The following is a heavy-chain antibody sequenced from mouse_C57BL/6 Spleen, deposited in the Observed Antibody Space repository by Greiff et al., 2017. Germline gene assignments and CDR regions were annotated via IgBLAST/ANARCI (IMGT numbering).Heavy chain of an antibody. V-gene: IGHV6-3*01. CDR3: TITTVVARGY. CDR2: IRLKSDNYAT. Sequence: EVKVVESGGGLVQPGGSMKLSCVASGFTFSNYWMNWVRQSPEKGLEWVAQIRLKSDNYATHYAESVKGRFTISRDDSKSSVYLQMNNLRAEDTGIYYCTITTVVARGYWGQGTTLTVSS. J-gene: IGHJ2*01. D-gene: IGHD1-1*01. CDR1: GFTFSNYW.